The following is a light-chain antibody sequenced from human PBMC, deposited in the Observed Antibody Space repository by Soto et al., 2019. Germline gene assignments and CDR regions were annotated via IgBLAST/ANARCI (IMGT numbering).Light chain of an antibody. V-gene: IGKV3-15*01. CDR2: GAS. J-gene: IGKJ1*01. CDR3: HLYNNWPRGT. CDR1: QSVSSN. Sequence: EIVMTQSPATLSASPGERATLSSRASQSVSSNLPWYQQKPGQAPRLLIYGASAKATGIPARSSGSASGTDFTLTISSLQSDDFPVYYCHLYNNWPRGTVGQGTKVYIK.